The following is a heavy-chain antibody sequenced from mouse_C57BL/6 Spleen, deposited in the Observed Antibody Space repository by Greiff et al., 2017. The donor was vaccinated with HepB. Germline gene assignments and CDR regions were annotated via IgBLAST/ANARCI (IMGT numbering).Heavy chain of an antibody. CDR2: IDPSDSYT. J-gene: IGHJ4*01. CDR1: GYTFTSYW. V-gene: IGHV1-69*01. Sequence: QVQLQQPGAELVMPGASVKLSCKASGYTFTSYWMHWVKQRPGQGLEWIGEIDPSDSYTNYNQKFKGKSTLTVDKSSSTAYMQLSSLTSEDSAVYYCARRGTVLYYYAMDYWGQGTSVTVSS. CDR3: ARRGTVLYYYAMDY. D-gene: IGHD1-1*01.